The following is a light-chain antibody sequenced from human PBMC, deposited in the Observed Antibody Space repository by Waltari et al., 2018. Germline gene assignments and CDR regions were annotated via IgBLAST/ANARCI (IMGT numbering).Light chain of an antibody. J-gene: IGLJ1*01. CDR1: SSDVGSYNL. CDR3: CSYAGSYV. CDR2: EGS. V-gene: IGLV2-23*01. Sequence: QSALTQPASVSGSPGQSITISCTGTSSDVGSYNLVSWYQQHPSKAPKLMTYEGSKRPSGVSNRFSDSNSGNTASRTISGLQAEDEADYYCCSYAGSYVFGTGTKVTVL.